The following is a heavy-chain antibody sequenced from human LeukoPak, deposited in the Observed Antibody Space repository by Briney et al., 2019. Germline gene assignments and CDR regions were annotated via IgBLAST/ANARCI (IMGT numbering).Heavy chain of an antibody. CDR1: GYTFTGYY. D-gene: IGHD2-2*01. V-gene: IGHV1-2*02. J-gene: IGHJ4*02. CDR2: INPNSGGT. Sequence: SVKVSCKASGYTFTGYYMHWVRQAPGQGLEWMGGINPNSGGTNYAQKFQGRVTMTRDTSISTAYMELSRLRSDDTAVYNCARVFPYCSSTSCYAWSISGSDYWGQGTLVTVSS. CDR3: ARVFPYCSSTSCYAWSISGSDY.